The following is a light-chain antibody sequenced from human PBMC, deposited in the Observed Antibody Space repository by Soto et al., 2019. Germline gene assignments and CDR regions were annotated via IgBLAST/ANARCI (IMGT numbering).Light chain of an antibody. CDR2: EGS. J-gene: IGLJ2*01. CDR1: SSDVGSYNL. V-gene: IGLV2-23*01. CDR3: CSYSGSSTYVV. Sequence: QSALTQPASVSGSPGQSITISCTGTSSDVGSYNLVSWYQQHPGKAPKLMIYEGSKRPSGVSNRFSGSKSGNTASLPIPGRQAEDEADYYCCSYSGSSTYVVFGGGTKLTVL.